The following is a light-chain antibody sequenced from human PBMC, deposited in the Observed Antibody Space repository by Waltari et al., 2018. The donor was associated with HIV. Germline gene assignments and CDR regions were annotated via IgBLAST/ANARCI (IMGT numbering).Light chain of an antibody. V-gene: IGLV2-8*01. J-gene: IGLJ2*01. CDR3: SSDAGNLPV. CDR2: EVS. Sequence: QSALTQPPSASGSPGQSVTISCTGTSSDVGGYNYVSWYQQHPGKAPKLMIYEVSRRPSGGPDRFAGSKSGNTTSLTVSGLQAEDEADYYCSSDAGNLPVFGRGTKLTVL. CDR1: SSDVGGYNY.